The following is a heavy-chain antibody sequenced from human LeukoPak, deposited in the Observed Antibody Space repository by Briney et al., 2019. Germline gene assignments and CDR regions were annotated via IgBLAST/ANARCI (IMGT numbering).Heavy chain of an antibody. CDR1: GDSISRYY. V-gene: IGHV4-59*08. CDR2: ISNTGGT. CDR3: ASARWLLSPFDN. Sequence: PSQTLSLTCTVSGDSISRYYWIWIRQSPGKGLEWIGYISNTGGTNYNPSLKNRVAMSLDSSKNQFSLRLRSLTAADTAVYYCASARWLLSPFDNWGQGTLVTVYS. D-gene: IGHD2-21*02. J-gene: IGHJ4*02.